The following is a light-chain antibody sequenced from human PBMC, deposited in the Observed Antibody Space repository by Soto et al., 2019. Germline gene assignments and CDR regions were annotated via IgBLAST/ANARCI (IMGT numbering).Light chain of an antibody. Sequence: QSVLTQPASVAGSPGQAIAISCTGTSSDVGAYNYVSWYQQHPAKAPKLMIYDVTNRPSGVSYRFSGSKSGNTASLTISGLQAEDEADDCCISYTTSSPYVFGSGTKVTVL. CDR3: ISYTTSSPYV. J-gene: IGLJ1*01. CDR2: DVT. V-gene: IGLV2-14*01. CDR1: SSDVGAYNY.